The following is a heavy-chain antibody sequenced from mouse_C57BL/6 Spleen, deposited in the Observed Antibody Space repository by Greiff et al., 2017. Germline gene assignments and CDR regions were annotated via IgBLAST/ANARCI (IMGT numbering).Heavy chain of an antibody. J-gene: IGHJ2*01. CDR2: ISSGGSYT. V-gene: IGHV5-6*01. D-gene: IGHD4-1*01. CDR3: ARQRDWDGFDY. CDR1: GFTFSSYG. Sequence: EVQGVESGGDLVKPGGSLKLSCAASGFTFSSYGMSWVRQTPDTRLEWVATISSGGSYTYYPDSVKGRFTISRDNAKNTLYLQMSSLKSEDTAMYYCARQRDWDGFDYWGQGTTLTVSS.